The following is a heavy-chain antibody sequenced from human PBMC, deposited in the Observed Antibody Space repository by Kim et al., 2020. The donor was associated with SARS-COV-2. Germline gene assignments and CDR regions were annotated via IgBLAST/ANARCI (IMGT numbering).Heavy chain of an antibody. Sequence: ASVKVSCKASGYTFTSYGISWVRQAPGQGLEWMGWISAYNGNTNYAQKLQGRVTMTTDTSTSTAYMELRSLRSDDTAVYYCARDGAYGDYAGGFDPWGQGTLVTVSS. CDR3: ARDGAYGDYAGGFDP. V-gene: IGHV1-18*04. J-gene: IGHJ5*02. CDR2: ISAYNGNT. CDR1: GYTFTSYG. D-gene: IGHD4-17*01.